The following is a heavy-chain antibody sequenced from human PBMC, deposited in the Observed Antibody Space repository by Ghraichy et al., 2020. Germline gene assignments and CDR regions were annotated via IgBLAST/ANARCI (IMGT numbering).Heavy chain of an antibody. D-gene: IGHD3-10*01. CDR2: TYYRSKWYN. J-gene: IGHJ4*02. Sequence: QTLSLTCAISGDSVSSNSAAWNWIRQSPSRGLEWLGRTYYRSKWYNDYAVSVKSRITINADTSKNQFSLQLNSVTPEDTAVYYCASSPSDGSGSYSFDFDYWGQGTLVTVSS. CDR3: ASSPSDGSGSYSFDFDY. V-gene: IGHV6-1*01. CDR1: GDSVSSNSAA.